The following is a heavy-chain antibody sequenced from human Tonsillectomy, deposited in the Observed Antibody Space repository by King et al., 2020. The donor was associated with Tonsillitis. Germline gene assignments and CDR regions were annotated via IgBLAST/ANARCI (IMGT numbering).Heavy chain of an antibody. V-gene: IGHV3-53*01. CDR1: GFIVSSNY. CDR2: IYRGGNT. J-gene: IGHJ4*02. CDR3: ATTIMLEPADKML. Sequence: VQLVESGGGLIQPGGSLRLSCAASGFIVSSNYMTWVRQVPGKGLEWVSIIYRGGNTDFADSVKGRFTISRDNSKNTVYLQMNSLRAEDTAVYYCATTIMLEPADKMLWGRGTLVTVSS. D-gene: IGHD2-2*01.